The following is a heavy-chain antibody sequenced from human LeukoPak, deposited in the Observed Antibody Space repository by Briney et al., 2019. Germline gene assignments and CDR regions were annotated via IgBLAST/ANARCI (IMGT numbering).Heavy chain of an antibody. D-gene: IGHD3-3*01. Sequence: GGSLRLSCAASGFTFSSYAMSWVRQAPGKGLEWVSAISGSGGSTYYADSVKSRFTISRDNSKNTLYLQMNSLRAEDTAVYYCAKDQNRITIFGVVIRIGGWFDPWGQGTLVTVSS. J-gene: IGHJ5*02. CDR1: GFTFSSYA. CDR3: AKDQNRITIFGVVIRIGGWFDP. CDR2: ISGSGGST. V-gene: IGHV3-23*01.